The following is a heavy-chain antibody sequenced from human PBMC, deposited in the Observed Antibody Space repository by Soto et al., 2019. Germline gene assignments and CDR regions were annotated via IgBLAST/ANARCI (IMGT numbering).Heavy chain of an antibody. CDR2: MHHGGNP. J-gene: IGHJ5*02. CDR1: GDSITNNNW. V-gene: IGHV4-4*02. D-gene: IGHD3-10*01. CDR3: ARTSGGTYSFDP. Sequence: SETLSLTCAVSGDSITNNNWWTWLRQSPGKGLEWIGEMHHGGNPDYNPSLRSRVTISVDKSKNQFSLHLSSVTAADSAVYYCARTSGGTYSFDPWGQGTLVTVSS.